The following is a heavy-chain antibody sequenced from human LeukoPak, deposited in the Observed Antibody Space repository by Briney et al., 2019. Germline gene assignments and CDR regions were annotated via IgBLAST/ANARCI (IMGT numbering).Heavy chain of an antibody. Sequence: PSETLSLTCTVAGGSISSYYWSWIRQPPGKGLEWIGYIYYSGSTNYNPSLKSRVTVSVDTSKNQFSLKLSSVTAADTAVYYCARASPTGFGDDYWGQGTLVTVSS. D-gene: IGHD3-10*01. CDR1: GGSISSYY. V-gene: IGHV4-59*12. CDR3: ARASPTGFGDDY. CDR2: IYYSGST. J-gene: IGHJ4*02.